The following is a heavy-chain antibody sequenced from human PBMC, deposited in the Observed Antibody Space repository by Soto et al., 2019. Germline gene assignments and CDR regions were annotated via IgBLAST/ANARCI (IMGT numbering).Heavy chain of an antibody. J-gene: IGHJ4*02. Sequence: PSETLSLTCGVYGETFSGYYWTWIRQAPGKGLEWIGEINHSGVTTYNPSFESRVTISVDTSKDQISLRLTSVTAADAGVYYCARGGFHGGNYYIFDYWGQGILVTVSS. CDR1: GETFSGYY. CDR3: ARGGFHGGNYYIFDY. D-gene: IGHD2-15*01. V-gene: IGHV4-34*01. CDR2: INHSGVT.